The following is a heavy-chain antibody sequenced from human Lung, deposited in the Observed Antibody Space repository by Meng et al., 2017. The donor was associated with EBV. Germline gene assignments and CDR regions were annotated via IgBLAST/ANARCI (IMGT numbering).Heavy chain of an antibody. V-gene: IGHV4-30-4*08. CDR1: GGSISVGDSY. D-gene: IGHD6-6*01. J-gene: IGHJ5*02. CDR2: IYDSGST. CDR3: AREYSSSSGLPGP. Sequence: QVQRGESGPELVTPPPTLSLTRPGSGGSISVGDSYWSWIRQPPGKGLEWIGYIYDSGSTSYNQSLMSRVTISVDTSRNQFSLKLTSVTAADTAVYYCAREYSSSSGLPGPWGQGTLVTVSS.